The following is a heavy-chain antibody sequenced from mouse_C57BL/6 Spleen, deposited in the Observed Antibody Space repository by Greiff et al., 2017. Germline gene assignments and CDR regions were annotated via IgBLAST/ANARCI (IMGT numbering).Heavy chain of an antibody. D-gene: IGHD1-1*01. V-gene: IGHV1-4*01. CDR3: ARGDYGSSPDY. J-gene: IGHJ2*01. Sequence: QVQLQQSGAELARPGASVKMSCKASGYTFTSYTMHWVKQRPGQGLEWIGYINPSSGYTKYNQKFKDKATLTADKSSSTAYMQLSSLTSEDSAVYYCARGDYGSSPDYWGQGTTLTVSS. CDR2: INPSSGYT. CDR1: GYTFTSYT.